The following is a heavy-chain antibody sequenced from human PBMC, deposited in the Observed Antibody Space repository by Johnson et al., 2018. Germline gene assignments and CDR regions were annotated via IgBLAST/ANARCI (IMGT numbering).Heavy chain of an antibody. Sequence: VQLVESGGGVVQPGRSLRLSCGVSGFLFSDFGMHWVRQAPGKGLEWVAGLSYDGSDEYYADFVKGRFTISRDNSKNSLPLQMNSLRVEDTAIYYCARSNYRGVKNYMEVRGKGTTVTVSS. D-gene: IGHD3-16*02. V-gene: IGHV3-30*03. CDR2: LSYDGSDE. J-gene: IGHJ6*03. CDR3: ARSNYRGVKNYMEV. CDR1: GFLFSDFG.